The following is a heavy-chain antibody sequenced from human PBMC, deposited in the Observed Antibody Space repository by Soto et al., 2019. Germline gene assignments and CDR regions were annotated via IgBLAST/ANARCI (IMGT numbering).Heavy chain of an antibody. V-gene: IGHV3-23*01. CDR1: GFTFSGYA. CDR2: ISGSGGST. CDR3: AKDTLRLEHPRCFDY. J-gene: IGHJ4*02. D-gene: IGHD1-1*01. Sequence: PGGSLRLSCAASGFTFSGYAMSWVRQAPGKGLEWVSAISGSGGSTYYADSVKGRFTISRDNSKNTLYLQMNSLRAEDTAVYYCAKDTLRLEHPRCFDYWGQGTLVTVSA.